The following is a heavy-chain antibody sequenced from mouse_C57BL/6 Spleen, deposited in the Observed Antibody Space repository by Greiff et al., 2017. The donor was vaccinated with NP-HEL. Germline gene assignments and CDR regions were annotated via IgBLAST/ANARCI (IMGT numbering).Heavy chain of an antibody. J-gene: IGHJ2*01. V-gene: IGHV1-55*01. CDR2: IYPGSGST. CDR3: ARRYYDYDGDFDY. Sequence: QVQLQQSGAELVKPGASVKMSCKASGYTFTSYWITWVKQRPGQGLEWIGDIYPGSGSTNYNEKFKSKATLTVDTSSSTAYMQLSSLTSEDSAVYYCARRYYDYDGDFDYWGQGTTLTVSS. CDR1: GYTFTSYW. D-gene: IGHD2-4*01.